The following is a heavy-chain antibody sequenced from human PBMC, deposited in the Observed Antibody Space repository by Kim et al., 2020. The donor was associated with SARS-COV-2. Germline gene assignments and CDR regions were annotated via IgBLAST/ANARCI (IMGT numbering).Heavy chain of an antibody. J-gene: IGHJ6*02. Sequence: SVKVSCKASGGTFSSYAISWVRQAPGQGLEWMGRIIPILGIANYAQKFQGRVTITADKSTSTAYMELSSLRSEDTAVYYCARHPDHYYGSGSYYNYYYGMDVWGQGTTVTVSS. D-gene: IGHD3-10*01. CDR2: IIPILGIA. CDR1: GGTFSSYA. CDR3: ARHPDHYYGSGSYYNYYYGMDV. V-gene: IGHV1-69*04.